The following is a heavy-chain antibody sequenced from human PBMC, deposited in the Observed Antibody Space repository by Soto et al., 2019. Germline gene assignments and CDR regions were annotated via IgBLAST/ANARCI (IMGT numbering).Heavy chain of an antibody. CDR1: GYTFTSYG. CDR2: ISAYNGNT. Sequence: QVQLVQSGAEVKKSGASVKVSCKASGYTFTSYGISWVRQAPGQGLEWMGWISAYNGNTNYAQKLQGRVTMTTDTSTSTAYMELRSLRSDDTAVYYCARALRRGIFGVEASSRPWAFDIWGQGTMVTVSS. J-gene: IGHJ3*02. CDR3: ARALRRGIFGVEASSRPWAFDI. D-gene: IGHD3-3*01. V-gene: IGHV1-18*01.